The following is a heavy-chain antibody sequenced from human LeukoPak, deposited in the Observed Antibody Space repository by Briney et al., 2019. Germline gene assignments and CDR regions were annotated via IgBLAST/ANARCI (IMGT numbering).Heavy chain of an antibody. V-gene: IGHV1-18*01. Sequence: GASVKVSCKASGYTFTSYGISWVRQAPGQGLEWMGWISTYNGDTNYAQKLQGRVTMTTDTSTNTAYMELSSLRSEDTAVYYCAIYGITGTPNWGQGTLVTVSS. D-gene: IGHD1-7*01. CDR1: GYTFTSYG. CDR3: AIYGITGTPN. J-gene: IGHJ4*02. CDR2: ISTYNGDT.